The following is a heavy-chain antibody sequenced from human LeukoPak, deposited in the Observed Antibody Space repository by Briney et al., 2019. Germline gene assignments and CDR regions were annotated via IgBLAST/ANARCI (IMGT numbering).Heavy chain of an antibody. V-gene: IGHV3-33*01. CDR3: ARSTSSEYDIYHFDY. Sequence: HPGGSLRLSCAASGFTFSSYGMHWVRQAPGKGLEWVAVIWYDGNNKYYADSVKGRFTISRDNSKNTLYLQMNSLRAEDTAVYYCARSTSSEYDIYHFDYWGQGTLVTASS. CDR2: IWYDGNNK. J-gene: IGHJ4*02. D-gene: IGHD3-9*01. CDR1: GFTFSSYG.